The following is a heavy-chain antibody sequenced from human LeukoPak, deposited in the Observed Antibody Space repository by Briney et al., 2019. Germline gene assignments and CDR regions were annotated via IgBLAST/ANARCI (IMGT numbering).Heavy chain of an antibody. Sequence: GGSLRLSCAASGFTFSISAMSWVRQAPGKGLEWVSTISPSGGVTFYSDSVRGRFTISRDYSKDTLFLQMNSLRAEDTALYYCAKAHVPTMIRGVVSSDWGQGTLVTVSS. CDR2: ISPSGGVT. CDR1: GFTFSISA. V-gene: IGHV3-23*01. CDR3: AKAHVPTMIRGVVSSD. D-gene: IGHD3-10*01. J-gene: IGHJ4*02.